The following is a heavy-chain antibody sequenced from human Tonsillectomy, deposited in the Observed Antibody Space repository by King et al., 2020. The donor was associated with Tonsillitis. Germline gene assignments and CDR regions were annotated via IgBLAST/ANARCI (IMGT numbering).Heavy chain of an antibody. J-gene: IGHJ4*02. CDR3: AKDSTDAVTPRQDKNFDS. D-gene: IGHD6-6*01. Sequence: VQLVESGGGVVQPGRSLRLSCAASGFTFSRYCMHWLRQAPGKGLEWVSVISYDGSMKNYADSVKGRFTISRDDSKNTLYLQLNSLTPEDAAVYYCAKDSTDAVTPRQDKNFDSWGQGTLVTVSS. CDR1: GFTFSRYC. V-gene: IGHV3-30*18. CDR2: ISYDGSMK.